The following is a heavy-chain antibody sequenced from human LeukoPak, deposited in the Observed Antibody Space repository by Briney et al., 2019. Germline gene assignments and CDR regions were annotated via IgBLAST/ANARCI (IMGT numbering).Heavy chain of an antibody. D-gene: IGHD6-19*01. CDR3: ASGAQWTDAFDI. Sequence: GSLRLSCAASGFSFSRDWMSDIPQAPGKGLEWVANIKQGGREKYYVDSVNGRFTISRDNAKNSLYLQMNSLRAEDTAVYYCASGAQWTDAFDIWGQGTMVTVSS. J-gene: IGHJ3*02. CDR2: IKQGGREK. CDR1: GFSFSRDW. V-gene: IGHV3-7*02.